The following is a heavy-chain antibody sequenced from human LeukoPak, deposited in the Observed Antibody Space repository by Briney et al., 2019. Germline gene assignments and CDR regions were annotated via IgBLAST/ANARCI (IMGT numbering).Heavy chain of an antibody. J-gene: IGHJ4*02. D-gene: IGHD1-7*01. Sequence: GGSLRLSCAASGFTVSSNYMSWVRQAPGKGLEWVSVIYAGGSTYYADSVKGRFTFSRDNSKNTLYLQMNSLRAEDTAVYYCAKGAVTETTCPSDYWGQGTLVTVSS. CDR2: IYAGGST. CDR1: GFTVSSNY. CDR3: AKGAVTETTCPSDY. V-gene: IGHV3-53*01.